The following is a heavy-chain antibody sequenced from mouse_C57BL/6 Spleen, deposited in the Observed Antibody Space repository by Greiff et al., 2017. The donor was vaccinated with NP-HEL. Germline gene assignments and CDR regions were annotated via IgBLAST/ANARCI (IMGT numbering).Heavy chain of an antibody. CDR2: IYIGNGYT. D-gene: IGHD1-1*01. Sequence: VQLQQSGAELVRPGSSVKMSCKTSGYTFTSYGINWVKQRPGQGLEWIGYIYIGNGYTEYNEKFKGKATLTSDTSSSTAYMQLSSLTSEDSAIYFWARSDYYGSTPYWYFDVWGTGTTVTVSS. CDR3: ARSDYYGSTPYWYFDV. CDR1: GYTFTSYG. J-gene: IGHJ1*03. V-gene: IGHV1-58*01.